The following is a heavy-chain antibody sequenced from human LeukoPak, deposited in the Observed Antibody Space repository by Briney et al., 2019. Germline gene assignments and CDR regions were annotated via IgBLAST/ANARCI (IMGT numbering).Heavy chain of an antibody. D-gene: IGHD3-9*01. CDR3: AKAVHAISLLGY. Sequence: GGSLRLSCAASGFTFSSYAMSWVRQAPGKGLEWVPAISGSGGSTYYADSVKGRFTISRDNSKNTLYLQMNSLRAEDTAVYYCAKAVHAISLLGYWGQGTLVTVSS. CDR2: ISGSGGST. CDR1: GFTFSSYA. V-gene: IGHV3-23*01. J-gene: IGHJ4*02.